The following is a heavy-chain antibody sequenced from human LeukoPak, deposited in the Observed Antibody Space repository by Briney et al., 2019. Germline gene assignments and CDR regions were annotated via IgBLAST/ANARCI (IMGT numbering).Heavy chain of an antibody. D-gene: IGHD6-13*01. V-gene: IGHV3-30*14. CDR1: GFTFSSYA. CDR2: ISYDGSNK. CDR3: ARGVAAAGTGWFDP. Sequence: GGSLRLSCAASGFTFSSYAMHWVRQAPGKGLEWVAVISYDGSNKYYADSVKGRFTISRENAKNSLYLQMNSLRAGDTAVYYCARGVAAAGTGWFDPWGQGTLVTVSS. J-gene: IGHJ5*02.